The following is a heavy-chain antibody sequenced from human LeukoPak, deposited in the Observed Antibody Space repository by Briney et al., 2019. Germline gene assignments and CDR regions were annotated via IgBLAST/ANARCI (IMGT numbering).Heavy chain of an antibody. CDR3: ARGAGTPGIFDY. CDR1: GYTFTGYY. Sequence: ASVKVSCKASGYTFTGYYMHWVRQAPGQGLEWMGWINPKSGVTNYVQNFQGRFTMTRDTSNSTAYMELSSLRSDDTAVYFCARGAGTPGIFDYWGQGSLVTVSS. CDR2: INPKSGVT. J-gene: IGHJ4*02. V-gene: IGHV1-2*02.